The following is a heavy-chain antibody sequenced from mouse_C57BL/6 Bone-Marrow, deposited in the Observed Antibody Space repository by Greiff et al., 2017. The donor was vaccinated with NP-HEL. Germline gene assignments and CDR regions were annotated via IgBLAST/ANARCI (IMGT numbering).Heavy chain of an antibody. CDR1: GFTFSDYG. J-gene: IGHJ3*01. Sequence: EVHLVESGGGLVKPGGSLKLSCAASGFTFSDYGMHWVRQAPEKGLEWVAYISSGSSTIYYADTVKGRFTISRDNAKNTLFLQMTSLRSEDTAMYYCASGSSYPFAYWGQGTLVTVSA. D-gene: IGHD1-1*01. CDR3: ASGSSYPFAY. CDR2: ISSGSSTI. V-gene: IGHV5-17*01.